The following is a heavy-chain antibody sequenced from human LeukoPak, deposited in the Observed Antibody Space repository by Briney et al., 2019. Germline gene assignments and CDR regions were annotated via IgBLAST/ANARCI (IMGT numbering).Heavy chain of an antibody. Sequence: SETLSLTCTVSGGSISSSSYYWGWIRQPPGKGLEWIGSIYYSGGTYYNPSLKSRVTISVDTSKNQFSLKLRSVTAADTAVYYCARGLFSNYYDSRANWFNPWGQGTLVTVSS. J-gene: IGHJ5*02. CDR1: GGSISSSSYY. D-gene: IGHD3-22*01. CDR3: ARGLFSNYYDSRANWFNP. CDR2: IYYSGGT. V-gene: IGHV4-39*07.